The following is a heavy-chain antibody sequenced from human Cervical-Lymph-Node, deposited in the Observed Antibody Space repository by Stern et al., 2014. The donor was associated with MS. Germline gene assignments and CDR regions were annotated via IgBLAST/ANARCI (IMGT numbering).Heavy chain of an antibody. CDR3: ARDGGNGYDFEY. V-gene: IGHV3-7*01. CDR2: IRPDGTEK. D-gene: IGHD5-12*01. CDR1: GFVFSAYW. Sequence: EVQLEESGGGLVQAGGSLRLSCATSGFVFSAYWMSWVRQAPGKGLEGVANIRPDGTEKLFVDSVEGRFTISRDNAKNSLYLQMNSLRAEDTALYYCARDGGNGYDFEYWGQGTLVTVSS. J-gene: IGHJ4*02.